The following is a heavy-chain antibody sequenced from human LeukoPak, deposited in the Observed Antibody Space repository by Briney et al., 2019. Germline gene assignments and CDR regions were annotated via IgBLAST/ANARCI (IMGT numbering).Heavy chain of an antibody. Sequence: SQTLSLTCTVSGGSISSGGYYWSWIRQHPGKGLEWIGYIYYSGSTYYNPSLKSRVTISVDTSKNQFSLKLSSATAADTAVYYCAREAISYYYDSSGPAGYFQHWGQGTLVTVSS. J-gene: IGHJ1*01. CDR1: GGSISSGGYY. CDR3: AREAISYYYDSSGPAGYFQH. D-gene: IGHD3-22*01. V-gene: IGHV4-31*03. CDR2: IYYSGST.